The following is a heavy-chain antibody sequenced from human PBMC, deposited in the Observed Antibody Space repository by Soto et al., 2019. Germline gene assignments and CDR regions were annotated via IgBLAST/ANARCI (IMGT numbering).Heavy chain of an antibody. CDR3: ARVRYYDSSGYYRVMDV. CDR1: GFTFSSYA. J-gene: IGHJ6*02. V-gene: IGHV3-13*01. CDR2: IGTAGDT. Sequence: EVQLVESGGGLVQPGGSLRLSCAASGFTFSSYAMHWVRQVTGKGLEWVSAIGTAGDTYYPGSVKGRFTISRENAKNSLYLQMNSLRAEDTAVYYCARVRYYDSSGYYRVMDVWGQGTTVTVSS. D-gene: IGHD3-22*01.